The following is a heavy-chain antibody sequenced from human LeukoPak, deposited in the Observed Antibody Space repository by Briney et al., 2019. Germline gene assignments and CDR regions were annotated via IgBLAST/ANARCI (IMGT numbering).Heavy chain of an antibody. CDR2: IYYSGST. Sequence: SETLSLTCTVSGGSISSSSYYWGWIRQPPGKGLEWIGSIYYSGSTYYNPSLKSRVTISVDTSKNQFSLKLSSVTAADTAVYYCAREYSSSWYVVGTTSLFDYWGQGTLVTVSS. V-gene: IGHV4-39*02. CDR1: GGSISSSSYY. J-gene: IGHJ4*02. D-gene: IGHD6-13*01. CDR3: AREYSSSWYVVGTTSLFDY.